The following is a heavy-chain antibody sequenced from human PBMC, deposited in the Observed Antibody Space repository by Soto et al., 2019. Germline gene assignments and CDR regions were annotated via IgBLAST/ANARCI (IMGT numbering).Heavy chain of an antibody. J-gene: IGHJ5*01. V-gene: IGHV2-5*02. CDR2: IYWDGDK. Sequence: QITLKESGPPLVKPTQPLTLTCTFSGFSLTTRGVGVGWIRQPPGKALECLALIYWDGDKRYSPSLHSRLSTTNDTSKNQVGLTMTNVEPVDTATYYCAHIPNYYQYDWFASWGQGTLVSVSS. D-gene: IGHD3-16*01. CDR3: AHIPNYYQYDWFAS. CDR1: GFSLTTRGVG.